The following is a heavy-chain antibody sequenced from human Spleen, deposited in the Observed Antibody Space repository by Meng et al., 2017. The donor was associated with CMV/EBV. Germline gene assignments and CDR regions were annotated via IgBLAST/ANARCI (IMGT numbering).Heavy chain of an antibody. CDR1: GFIFSSYA. CDR3: AKGPNWFDP. V-gene: IGHV3-23*03. J-gene: IGHJ5*02. Sequence: RLSCAASGFIFSSYAMSWVRQAPGKGLEWVSLINSDSSRTHYADSVKGRFTISRDNSENTVYLQMNNLRAEDTAVYYCAKGPNWFDPWGQGALVTVSS. CDR2: INSDSSRT.